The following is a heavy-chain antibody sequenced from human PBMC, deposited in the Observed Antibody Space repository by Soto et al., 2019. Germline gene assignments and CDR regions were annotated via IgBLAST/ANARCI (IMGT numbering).Heavy chain of an antibody. V-gene: IGHV4-39*01. CDR1: GGSISSSSYY. Sequence: SATLSLTCTVSGGSISSSSYYWVWIRQPPGKGLEWIGNIYYSGSTYYNPSLRSRVTISVDTSKNQFSLKLSSVTAADTAVYYCARQQYGSGSYYDFDYWGQGTLVTVSS. D-gene: IGHD3-10*01. CDR3: ARQQYGSGSYYDFDY. J-gene: IGHJ4*02. CDR2: IYYSGST.